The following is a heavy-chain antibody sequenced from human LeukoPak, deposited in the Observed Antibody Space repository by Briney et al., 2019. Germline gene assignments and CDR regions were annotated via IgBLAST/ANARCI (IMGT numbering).Heavy chain of an antibody. D-gene: IGHD1-1*01. J-gene: IGHJ4*02. CDR1: GGTFSSYA. CDR2: IIPTLGIA. V-gene: IGHV1-69*04. Sequence: EASVKVSCKASGGTFSSYAISWVRQAPGQGLEWMGRIIPTLGIANYAQKFQGRVTITADKSTSTAYMELSSLRSEDTAVYYCARVGFSGDFDYWGQGTLVTVSS. CDR3: ARVGFSGDFDY.